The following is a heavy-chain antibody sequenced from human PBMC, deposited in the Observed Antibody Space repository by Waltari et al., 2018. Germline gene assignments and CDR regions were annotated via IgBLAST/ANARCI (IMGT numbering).Heavy chain of an antibody. D-gene: IGHD2-2*01. V-gene: IGHV4-4*07. Sequence: QVQLQESGPGLVKHSETLSLTCTVSGGSISSYYWSWIRQPAGKGLEWIGRIYTSGSTNYNPSLKSRVTMSVDTSKNQFSLKLSSVTAADTAVYYCARVPGYCSSTSCQWGWFDPWGQGTLVTVSS. CDR3: ARVPGYCSSTSCQWGWFDP. J-gene: IGHJ5*02. CDR2: IYTSGST. CDR1: GGSISSYY.